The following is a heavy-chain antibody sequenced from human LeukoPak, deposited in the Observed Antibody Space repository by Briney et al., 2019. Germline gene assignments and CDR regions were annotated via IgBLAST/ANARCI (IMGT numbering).Heavy chain of an antibody. CDR1: GGSFSGYY. CDR2: IYYSGST. CDR3: ARHLNNCGDDCYIFDY. Sequence: PSETLSLTCAVYGGSFSGYYWSWIRQPPGKGLEWMGYIYYSGSTNYNPSLKSRVTISVDTSKNQFSLRVSSVTAADTAVYYCARHLNNCGDDCYIFDYWSQGTLVTVSS. V-gene: IGHV4-59*08. D-gene: IGHD2-21*01. J-gene: IGHJ4*02.